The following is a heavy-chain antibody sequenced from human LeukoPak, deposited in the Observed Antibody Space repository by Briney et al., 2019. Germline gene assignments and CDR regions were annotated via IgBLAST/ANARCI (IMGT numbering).Heavy chain of an antibody. D-gene: IGHD5-24*01. CDR3: ARGGRWLQLGAFDI. CDR2: INHSGST. Sequence: WETLSLTCAVYGGTFSGYYWSWIRQPPGKGLEWIWEINHSGSTNYNPSLKSRVTISVDTTKNQFSLKLSSVTAADTAVYYCARGGRWLQLGAFDIWGQGTMVTVSS. CDR1: GGTFSGYY. J-gene: IGHJ3*02. V-gene: IGHV4-34*01.